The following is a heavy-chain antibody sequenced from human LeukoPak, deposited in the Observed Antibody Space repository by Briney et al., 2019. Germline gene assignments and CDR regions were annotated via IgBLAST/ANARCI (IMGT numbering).Heavy chain of an antibody. CDR3: ATSPATSRNY. Sequence: SETLSLTCTVYGGSFSGYYWNWIRRPPGKGMEWIGEVNHSGSTTYNPSLKSRVTISVDTSKNQFSLKLSSVTAADTAVYYCATSPATSRNYWGQGTLVTVSS. V-gene: IGHV4-34*01. CDR2: VNHSGST. CDR1: GGSFSGYY. J-gene: IGHJ4*02. D-gene: IGHD2-15*01.